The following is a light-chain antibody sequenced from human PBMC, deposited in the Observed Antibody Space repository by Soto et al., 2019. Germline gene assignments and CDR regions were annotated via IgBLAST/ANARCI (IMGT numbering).Light chain of an antibody. V-gene: IGKV3D-15*01. CDR1: QSVSSN. CDR3: QHYNSWPPIT. CDR2: GAS. J-gene: IGKJ5*01. Sequence: IVLRQSPATLSLSPGERATLSCRASQSVSSNLAWYQQKPGLAPRLLIYGASSRASGIPARFSGSGSGTEFTLTISSLQSEDFALYYCQHYNSWPPITFGQGTRLEIK.